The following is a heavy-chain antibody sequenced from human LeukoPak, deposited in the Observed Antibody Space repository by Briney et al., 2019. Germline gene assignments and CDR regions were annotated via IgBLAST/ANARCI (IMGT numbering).Heavy chain of an antibody. D-gene: IGHD5-18*01. Sequence: ASVKVSCKASGYTFTDYFMHWVRQAPGQGLEWMGWINANSGGTNYAQNFQGRVTMTRDTSISTVYMELNSLRAEDTAVYYCARDLDGYRPGDGAWGQGTLVTVSS. J-gene: IGHJ1*01. CDR2: INANSGGT. V-gene: IGHV1-2*02. CDR1: GYTFTDYF. CDR3: ARDLDGYRPGDGA.